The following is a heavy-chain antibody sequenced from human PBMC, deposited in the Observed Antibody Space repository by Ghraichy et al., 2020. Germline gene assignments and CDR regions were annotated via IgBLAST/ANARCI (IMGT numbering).Heavy chain of an antibody. CDR3: ARDLGLIVVVPAASFDP. J-gene: IGHJ5*02. CDR2: ISAYNGNT. Sequence: ASVKVSCKASGYTFTSYGISWVRQAPGQGLEWMGWISAYNGNTNYAQKLQGRVTMTTDTSTSTAYMELRSLRSDDTAVYYCARDLGLIVVVPAASFDPWGQGTLVTVSS. D-gene: IGHD2-2*01. V-gene: IGHV1-18*04. CDR1: GYTFTSYG.